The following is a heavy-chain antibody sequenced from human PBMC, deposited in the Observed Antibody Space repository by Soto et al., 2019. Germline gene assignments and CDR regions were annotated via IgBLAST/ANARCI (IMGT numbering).Heavy chain of an antibody. V-gene: IGHV3-33*01. Sequence: QVQLVESGGGVVQPGRSLRLSCAASGFTFSSYGMHWVRQAPGKGLEWVAVIWYDGSNKYYADSVKGRFTISRDNSKNTLYLQMNSLRAEDTAVYYCAIDPSGQWLSYYYYGMDVWGQGTTVTVSS. CDR3: AIDPSGQWLSYYYYGMDV. CDR2: IWYDGSNK. CDR1: GFTFSSYG. J-gene: IGHJ6*02. D-gene: IGHD6-19*01.